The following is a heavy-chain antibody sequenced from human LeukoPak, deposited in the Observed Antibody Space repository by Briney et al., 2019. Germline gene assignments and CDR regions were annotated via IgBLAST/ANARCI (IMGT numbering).Heavy chain of an antibody. J-gene: IGHJ4*02. CDR2: INHSGST. Sequence: SETLSLTCTVSGGSISSYYWSWIRQPPGKGLEWIGEINHSGSTNYNPSLKSRVTISVETSKNQFSLKLRSVTAADTAVYYCARRARYSSGWYIDYWGQGTLVTVSS. V-gene: IGHV4-34*01. CDR1: GGSISSYY. CDR3: ARRARYSSGWYIDY. D-gene: IGHD6-19*01.